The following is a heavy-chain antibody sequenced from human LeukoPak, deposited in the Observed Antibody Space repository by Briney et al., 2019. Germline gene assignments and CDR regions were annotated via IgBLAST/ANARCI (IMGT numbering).Heavy chain of an antibody. CDR2: ISGSGGST. Sequence: GGSLRLSCAASGFTFSIYAMSRVRQAPGKGLEWVSAISGSGGSTYYPDSVKGRFTISRDNSKNTLYLQMNSLRAEDTAVYYCAKDRLEYQLLNPLLYYYYMDVWGKGTTVTVSS. D-gene: IGHD2-2*02. CDR3: AKDRLEYQLLNPLLYYYYMDV. CDR1: GFTFSIYA. J-gene: IGHJ6*03. V-gene: IGHV3-23*01.